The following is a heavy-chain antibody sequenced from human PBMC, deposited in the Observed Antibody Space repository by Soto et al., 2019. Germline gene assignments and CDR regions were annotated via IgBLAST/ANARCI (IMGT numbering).Heavy chain of an antibody. D-gene: IGHD2-2*01. CDR1: GFTFSRYA. CDR2: ISGSGGST. CDR3: AKMPLSDHTTRYCSRTSCQSLDY. J-gene: IGHJ4*02. V-gene: IGHV3-23*01. Sequence: EVQLLESGGGLVQPGGSLRLSCAASGFTFSRYAMSWVRQAPGKGLEWVSAISGSGGSTYYADSVKGRFTISRDNSKNTLYLQMNSLRADETAVYYCAKMPLSDHTTRYCSRTSCQSLDYWGQGTLVTVSS.